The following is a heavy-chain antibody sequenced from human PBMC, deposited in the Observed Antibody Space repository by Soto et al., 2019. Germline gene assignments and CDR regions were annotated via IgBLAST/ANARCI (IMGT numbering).Heavy chain of an antibody. Sequence: EVQLVESGGGLVQPGGSLRLSCAASGFTFSSYSMNWVRQAPGKGLEWVSYISSSSSTIYYADSVKGRFTISRDNAKNALYLHMTSLRAEDTAVYYCARGGSYFDYWGQGTLVTVSS. J-gene: IGHJ4*02. V-gene: IGHV3-48*01. CDR3: ARGGSYFDY. CDR2: ISSSSSTI. CDR1: GFTFSSYS.